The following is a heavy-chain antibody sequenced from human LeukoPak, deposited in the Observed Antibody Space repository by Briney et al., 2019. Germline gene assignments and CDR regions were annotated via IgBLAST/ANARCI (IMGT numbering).Heavy chain of an antibody. CDR1: GDTFNVYY. CDR2: INLNSGGT. V-gene: IGHV1-2*02. J-gene: IGHJ4*02. Sequence: ASVTLSFTSSGDTFNVYYMHWVRQAPGQGLELMGWINLNSGGTKYPQKFQDRINMTRDTSIKTAYMELSWLKSDDTAVYYCARLNRDDYKYYDQWGQGTLVTVSS. CDR3: ARLNRDDYKYYDQ. D-gene: IGHD5-24*01.